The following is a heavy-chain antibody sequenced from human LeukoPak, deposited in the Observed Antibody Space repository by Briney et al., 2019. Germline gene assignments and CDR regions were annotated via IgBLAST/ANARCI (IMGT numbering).Heavy chain of an antibody. Sequence: GRSLRLSCAASGFTFSSYSMNWVRQAPGKGLEWVSYISSSSSTIYYADSVKGRFTISRDNAKNSLYLQMNSLRDEDTAVYYCASEYHPTTYDSSGYYLNYWGQGTLVTVSS. CDR2: ISSSSSTI. J-gene: IGHJ4*02. D-gene: IGHD3-22*01. V-gene: IGHV3-48*02. CDR3: ASEYHPTTYDSSGYYLNY. CDR1: GFTFSSYS.